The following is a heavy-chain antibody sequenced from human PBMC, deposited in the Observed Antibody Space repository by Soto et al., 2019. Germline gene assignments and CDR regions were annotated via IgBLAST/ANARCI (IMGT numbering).Heavy chain of an antibody. Sequence: EVQLVESRGDLVQPGGSLRLSCAASGFTFSSYEFNWVRQATGKGLEWVSGIGTAGDTYYAGSVKGRFIMSRENAKNSLYLQMNSLRAGDTAVYYCTSGADGFDYWGQGTLVTVSS. J-gene: IGHJ4*02. CDR1: GFTFSSYE. V-gene: IGHV3-13*01. CDR3: TSGADGFDY. CDR2: IGTAGDT. D-gene: IGHD3-10*01.